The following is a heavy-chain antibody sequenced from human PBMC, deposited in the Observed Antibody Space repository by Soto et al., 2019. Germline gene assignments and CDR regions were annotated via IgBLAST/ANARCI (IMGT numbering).Heavy chain of an antibody. J-gene: IGHJ5*01. V-gene: IGHV3-21*01. CDR1: GFTFSPYT. Sequence: PGGSLRLSCAASGFTFSPYTMNWVRQAPGKGLEWVSAISGSSSYIYYADSVKGRFTISRDNAKNSLYLQMNSLGADDTAVYYCARDPSGALPGFDSWGHGTLVTV. D-gene: IGHD3-3*01. CDR3: ARDPSGALPGFDS. CDR2: ISGSSSYI.